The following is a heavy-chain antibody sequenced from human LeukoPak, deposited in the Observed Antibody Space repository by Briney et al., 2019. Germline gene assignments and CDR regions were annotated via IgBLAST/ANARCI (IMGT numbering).Heavy chain of an antibody. CDR1: GFTFSNYA. J-gene: IGHJ4*02. CDR3: AKDGGTTVFYYFDS. CDR2: IRADSGGT. V-gene: IGHV3-23*01. Sequence: GGSLRLSCVASGFTFSNYAMSCVRQAPGNGLEWVSGIRADSGGTNYADSVKGRFTISRDNSKNTLYLQMNSLRAEDTAAYYCAKDGGTTVFYYFDSWGQGTRVTVSS. D-gene: IGHD1-1*01.